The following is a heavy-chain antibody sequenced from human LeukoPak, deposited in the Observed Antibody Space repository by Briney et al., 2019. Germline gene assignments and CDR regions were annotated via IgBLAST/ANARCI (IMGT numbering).Heavy chain of an antibody. D-gene: IGHD1-26*01. V-gene: IGHV3-23*01. Sequence: GGSLRLSCLTSGFTFSTNAMSWVRQAPGKGLEWISGISGSGASTYYADSVMGRFTISRDNSRNTLYLQMNSLRGDDTAVYYCAKDVGKWESLHFFDYWGQGTLVTVSS. CDR2: ISGSGAST. CDR1: GFTFSTNA. CDR3: AKDVGKWESLHFFDY. J-gene: IGHJ4*02.